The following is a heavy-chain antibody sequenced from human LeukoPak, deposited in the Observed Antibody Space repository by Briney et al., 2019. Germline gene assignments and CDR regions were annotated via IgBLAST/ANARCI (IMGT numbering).Heavy chain of an antibody. J-gene: IGHJ4*02. CDR1: GVSISSYH. Sequence: SETLSLTCTVSGVSISSYHWSWIRQPAGKGLEWIGRVHASGTTNYNPSLKNRVTMSVDTSKNHLSLMLTSVTAADTAVYYCAGDGLYSHGYSYFDYWGQGNLVTVSS. CDR2: VHASGTT. V-gene: IGHV4-4*07. CDR3: AGDGLYSHGYSYFDY. D-gene: IGHD5-18*01.